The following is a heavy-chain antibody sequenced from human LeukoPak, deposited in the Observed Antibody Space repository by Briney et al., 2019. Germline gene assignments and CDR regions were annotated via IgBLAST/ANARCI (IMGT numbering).Heavy chain of an antibody. CDR3: ARGMVTFDY. V-gene: IGHV3-23*01. Sequence: GGSLRLSCAASGFTFSSYVTTWVRQAPGKGLEWVSTLSGSGGSTYYADSVKGRFTISRDNSENTLYLQMNSLRAEDTAVYYCARGMVTFDYWGQGTLVTVSS. J-gene: IGHJ4*02. CDR1: GFTFSSYV. CDR2: LSGSGGST. D-gene: IGHD3-10*01.